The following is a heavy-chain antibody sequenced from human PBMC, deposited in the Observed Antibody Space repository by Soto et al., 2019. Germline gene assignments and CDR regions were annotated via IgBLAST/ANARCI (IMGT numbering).Heavy chain of an antibody. CDR1: GDTFNSYT. D-gene: IGHD3-10*01. CDR3: AASYGSGSRAFDY. Sequence: QVQLVQSGPEVKMPGSSVKVSCKASGDTFNSYTINWVRQAPGQGLQWMGRTIPILAMSNYALKFQGRVTIPADKSTTTACMELSRLRSDDTAVYYCAASYGSGSRAFDYWGQGTLVTVSS. J-gene: IGHJ4*02. V-gene: IGHV1-69*02. CDR2: TIPILAMS.